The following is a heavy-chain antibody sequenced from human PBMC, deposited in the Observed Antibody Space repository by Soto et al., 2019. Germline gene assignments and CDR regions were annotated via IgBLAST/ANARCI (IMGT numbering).Heavy chain of an antibody. CDR3: ARDPRQGYDTDYWYFDY. Sequence: QPGGSLRLSCAASGFPFNTYSVHWVRQAPGKGLEWLAVISADGGRQYYADSVKGRFTISRDNSKYTLYLQMNSLRTEDTAVYYCARDPRQGYDTDYWYFDYWGQGTLVTVSS. D-gene: IGHD3-3*01. J-gene: IGHJ4*02. CDR2: ISADGGRQ. V-gene: IGHV3-30-3*01. CDR1: GFPFNTYS.